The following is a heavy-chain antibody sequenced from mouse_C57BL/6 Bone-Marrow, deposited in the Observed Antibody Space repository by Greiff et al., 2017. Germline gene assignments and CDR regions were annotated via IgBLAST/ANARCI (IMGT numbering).Heavy chain of an antibody. Sequence: QVQLKQPGAELVKPGASVKLSCTASGYTFTSYWMHWVKQRPGQGLEWIGLIHPISGSTNYNEKFKSKATLTVAKSSSTAYMQLRILTSEYSAVYCFVTTVVAHYYAMDYWGQGTSVTVSS. CDR1: GYTFTSYW. CDR3: VTTVVAHYYAMDY. CDR2: IHPISGST. J-gene: IGHJ4*01. D-gene: IGHD1-1*01. V-gene: IGHV1-64*01.